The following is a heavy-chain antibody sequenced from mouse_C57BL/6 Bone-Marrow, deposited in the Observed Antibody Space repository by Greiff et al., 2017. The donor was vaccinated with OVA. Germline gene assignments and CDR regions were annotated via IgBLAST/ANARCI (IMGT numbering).Heavy chain of an antibody. D-gene: IGHD2-1*01. V-gene: IGHV5-12*01. CDR1: GFTFSDYY. CDR3: ARHYYGNPYAMDY. CDR2: ISNGGGST. J-gene: IGHJ4*01. Sequence: EVMLVESGGGLVQPGGSLKLSCAASGFTFSDYYMYWFRKTPERRLEWVAYISNGGGSTYYPDTVKGRFTISRDNAKNTLYLQMSRLKSEDTAMYYCARHYYGNPYAMDYWGQGTSVTVSS.